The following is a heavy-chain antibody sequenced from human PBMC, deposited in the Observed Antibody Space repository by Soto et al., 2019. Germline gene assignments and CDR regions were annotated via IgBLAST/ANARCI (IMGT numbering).Heavy chain of an antibody. CDR2: IYHSGST. Sequence: SETLSLTCAVSGGSISSGGYSWSWIRQPPGKGQEWVGYIYHSGSTYYNPSLKSRVTISVDRSKNQFSLKVSSATAADTAVYYCARHSNRNYGLFYFDYWGLGALVTVSS. CDR1: GGSISSGGYS. V-gene: IGHV4-30-2*01. CDR3: ARHSNRNYGLFYFDY. D-gene: IGHD4-4*01. J-gene: IGHJ4*02.